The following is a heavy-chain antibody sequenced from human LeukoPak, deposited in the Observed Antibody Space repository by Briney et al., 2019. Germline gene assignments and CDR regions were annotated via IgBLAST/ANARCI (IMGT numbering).Heavy chain of an antibody. CDR3: ARAYSSGWYFDY. Sequence: GGSLRLSCSASGFTFSSYAMTWVRQAPGKGLEWVSAISGSGDTTYFADSVKGRFTISRDNSKNTLYLQMNSLRAEDTAVYYCARAYSSGWYFDYWGQGTLVTVSS. J-gene: IGHJ4*02. V-gene: IGHV3-23*01. D-gene: IGHD6-19*01. CDR1: GFTFSSYA. CDR2: ISGSGDTT.